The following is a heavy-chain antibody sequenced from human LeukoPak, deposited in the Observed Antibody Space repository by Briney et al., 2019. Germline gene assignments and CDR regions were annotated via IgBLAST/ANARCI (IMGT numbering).Heavy chain of an antibody. CDR3: ARVGTTSPDY. Sequence: PGGSLRLSCAASGFTFSNYEMNWVRQAPGKGLAWVSYISASAGTIYYADSVKGRFTISRDNAKNSLYLQMNSVRVEDTAVYYCARVGTTSPDYWGQGTLVTVSS. V-gene: IGHV3-48*03. D-gene: IGHD2-2*01. CDR1: GFTFSNYE. CDR2: ISASAGTI. J-gene: IGHJ4*02.